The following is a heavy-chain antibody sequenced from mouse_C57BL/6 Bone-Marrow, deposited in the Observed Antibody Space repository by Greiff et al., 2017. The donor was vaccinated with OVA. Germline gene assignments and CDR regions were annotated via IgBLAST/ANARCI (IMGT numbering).Heavy chain of an antibody. CDR2: IHPNSGST. D-gene: IGHD2-1*01. Sequence: QVQLQQPGAELVKPGASVKLSCKASGYTFTSYWMHWVKQRPGQGLEWIGMIHPNSGSTNYNEKFKSKATLTVDKSSSTAYMQLSSLTSEDSAVYYCARRHYGSYAWFAYWGQGTLVTVSA. CDR3: ARRHYGSYAWFAY. CDR1: GYTFTSYW. V-gene: IGHV1-64*01. J-gene: IGHJ3*01.